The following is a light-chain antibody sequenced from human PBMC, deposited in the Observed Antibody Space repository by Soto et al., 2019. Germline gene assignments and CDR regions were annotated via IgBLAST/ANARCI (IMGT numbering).Light chain of an antibody. V-gene: IGKV3-11*01. Sequence: EIVLAQSPATLSLSPGERATLSCKTSQSVNSYLAWYQQKPGQAPRLLIYNASQRATGIPARFSGSGSGTDFTLTISSLEPEDFAVYYCQQRSNWLITFGQGTRLGIK. CDR2: NAS. CDR1: QSVNSY. J-gene: IGKJ5*01. CDR3: QQRSNWLIT.